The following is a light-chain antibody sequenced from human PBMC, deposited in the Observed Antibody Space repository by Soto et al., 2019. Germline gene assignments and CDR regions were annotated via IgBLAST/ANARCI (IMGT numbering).Light chain of an antibody. V-gene: IGKV3-20*01. Sequence: EIVLTQSPGTLSLSPGERATLSCRASQSVDSSTLAWYHQKPGQAPRLLISGASNRATGIPDMFSGSGSGTDFTLTISRLEPEDFAVYYCQHFDDSLTFGGGTKVEIK. CDR2: GAS. CDR1: QSVDSST. CDR3: QHFDDSLT. J-gene: IGKJ4*01.